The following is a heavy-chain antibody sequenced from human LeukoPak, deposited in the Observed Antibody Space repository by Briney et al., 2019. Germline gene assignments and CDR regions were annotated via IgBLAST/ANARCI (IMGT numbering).Heavy chain of an antibody. CDR3: ARDFYGDLYFDY. J-gene: IGHJ4*02. D-gene: IGHD4-17*01. CDR1: GFTFSDYY. V-gene: IGHV3-11*04. CDR2: ISSSGSTI. Sequence: NPGGSLRLSCAASGFTFSDYYMSWIRQAPGKGLEWVSYISSSGSTIYYADSVKGRFTISRDNAKNSLYLRMNSLRAEDTAVYYCARDFYGDLYFDYWGQGTLVTVSS.